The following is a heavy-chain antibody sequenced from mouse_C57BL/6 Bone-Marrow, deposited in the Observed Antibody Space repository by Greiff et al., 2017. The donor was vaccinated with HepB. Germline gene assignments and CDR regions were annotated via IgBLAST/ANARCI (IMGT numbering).Heavy chain of an antibody. V-gene: IGHV1-69*01. CDR2: IDPSDSYT. D-gene: IGHD2-3*01. J-gene: IGHJ3*01. CDR1: GYTFTSYW. Sequence: QVQLQQPGAELVKPGASVKLSCKASGYTFTSYWMHWVKQRPGQGLEWIGEIDPSDSYTNYNQKFKGKSTLTVDKSSSTAYMQLSSLTSEDSAVYYCARRDDGYYPFAYWGQGTLVTVSA. CDR3: ARRDDGYYPFAY.